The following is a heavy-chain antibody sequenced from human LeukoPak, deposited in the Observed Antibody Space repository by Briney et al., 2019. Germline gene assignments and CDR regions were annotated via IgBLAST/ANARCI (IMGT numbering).Heavy chain of an antibody. J-gene: IGHJ5*02. D-gene: IGHD3-10*01. CDR2: VNPSGGST. V-gene: IGHV1-46*01. CDR1: GYIFTNYY. Sequence: GASVKVSCKASGYIFTNYYIHWVRQAPGQGLEWMGVVNPSGGSTDYAQKFQGRVTMTSDMPTSTAYMELSSLTSEDTAVYYCARDRNYGLGWFDPWGQGTLVIVSS. CDR3: ARDRNYGLGWFDP.